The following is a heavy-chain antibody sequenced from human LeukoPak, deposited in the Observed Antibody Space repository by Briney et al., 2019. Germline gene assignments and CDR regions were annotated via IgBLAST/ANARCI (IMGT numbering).Heavy chain of an antibody. J-gene: IGHJ6*03. CDR3: ARAPRYCSSTSCLGYYYMDV. CDR2: MNPNSGDT. D-gene: IGHD2-2*01. V-gene: IGHV1-8*01. Sequence: ASVNVSCKASGYTFTSYDINWVRQATGQGLEWMGWMNPNSGDTGYAQKFQGRVTMTRNTSISTAYMELSSLRSEDTAVYHCARAPRYCSSTSCLGYYYMDVWGKGTTVTVSS. CDR1: GYTFTSYD.